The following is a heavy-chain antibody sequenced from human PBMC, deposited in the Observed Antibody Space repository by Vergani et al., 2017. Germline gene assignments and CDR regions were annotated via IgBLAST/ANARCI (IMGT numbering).Heavy chain of an antibody. J-gene: IGHJ2*01. V-gene: IGHV1-69*01. D-gene: IGHD3-3*01. Sequence: QVQLVQSGAEVKKPGSSVKVSCKASGGTFSSYAISRVRQAPGQGLEWMGGIIPIFGTANYAQKFQGRVTITADESTSTAYMELSSLRSEDTAVYYCARLYDFWSGYKWYFDLWGRGTLVTVSS. CDR2: IIPIFGTA. CDR3: ARLYDFWSGYKWYFDL. CDR1: GGTFSSYA.